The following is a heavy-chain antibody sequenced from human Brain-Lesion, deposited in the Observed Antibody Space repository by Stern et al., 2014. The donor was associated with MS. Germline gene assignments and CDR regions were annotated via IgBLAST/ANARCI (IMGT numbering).Heavy chain of an antibody. J-gene: IGHJ6*02. V-gene: IGHV4-61*02. CDR3: ARGRVVPGFQYYATDV. CDR1: GGSISSGGYY. D-gene: IGHD2-2*01. CDR2: IFNSGRP. Sequence: QVQLVQSGPGLVKPSQTLSLSCTVSGGSISSGGYYWSWIRQPAGKGLEWIGRIFNSGRPSYNPSLKSRVTISKHTSQKQLFLRLTSMTAADTAVYYCARGRVVPGFQYYATDVWGQGTTVIVSS.